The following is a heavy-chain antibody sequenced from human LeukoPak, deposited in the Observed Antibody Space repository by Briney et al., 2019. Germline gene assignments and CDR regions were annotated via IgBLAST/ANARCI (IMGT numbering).Heavy chain of an antibody. CDR1: GYSYSRHD. J-gene: IGHJ4*02. CDR2: VNPDSGNT. Sequence: ASVKVSCKASGYSYSRHDINWLRQASGQGLEWMGWVNPDSGNTGYAQKFQGRVTMTTNTSITTAYMELSSLSSEDTAVYYCAREIRRYFDYWGQGTLVTVSS. V-gene: IGHV1-8*01. CDR3: AREIRRYFDY.